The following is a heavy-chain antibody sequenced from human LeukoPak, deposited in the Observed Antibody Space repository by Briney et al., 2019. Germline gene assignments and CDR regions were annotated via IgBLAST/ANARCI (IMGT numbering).Heavy chain of an antibody. CDR2: ISSSGDYI. J-gene: IGHJ4*02. Sequence: GGSLRLSCAASGFTFSTYSMNWVRQAPGKGLEWVSSISSSGDYIYYADSVKGRFTVSRDNAKNSLYLQMNSLRAEDTAIYYCARVSRTWVQLPIDYWGQGTLVTVSS. D-gene: IGHD5-18*01. CDR1: GFTFSTYS. V-gene: IGHV3-21*01. CDR3: ARVSRTWVQLPIDY.